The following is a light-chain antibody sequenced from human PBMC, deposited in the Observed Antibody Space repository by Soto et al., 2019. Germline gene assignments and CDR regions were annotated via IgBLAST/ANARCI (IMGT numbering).Light chain of an antibody. Sequence: QSALTQPPSASGSPGQSVTISCTGTSSDVGGYNFVSWYQQHPGKVPKLMIYGVTKRPSGVPDRFSGSKSGSTASLTVSGLQAEDEADYYCSSYAGSNIYVFGTGTKLTVL. J-gene: IGLJ1*01. CDR1: SSDVGGYNF. CDR2: GVT. V-gene: IGLV2-8*01. CDR3: SSYAGSNIYV.